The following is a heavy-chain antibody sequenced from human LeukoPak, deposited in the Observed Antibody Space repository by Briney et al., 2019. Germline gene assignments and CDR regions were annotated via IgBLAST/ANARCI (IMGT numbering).Heavy chain of an antibody. D-gene: IGHD3-22*01. CDR2: IYSGGST. J-gene: IGHJ4*02. CDR3: AKGRRITMIVVVPSKGGFDY. Sequence: PGGSLRLSCVASGFTFSTYGMSWVRQAPGKGLEWVSVIYSGGSTYYADSVKGRFTISRDNSKNTLYLQMNSLRAEDTAVYYCAKGRRITMIVVVPSKGGFDYWGQGTLVTVSS. V-gene: IGHV3-23*03. CDR1: GFTFSTYG.